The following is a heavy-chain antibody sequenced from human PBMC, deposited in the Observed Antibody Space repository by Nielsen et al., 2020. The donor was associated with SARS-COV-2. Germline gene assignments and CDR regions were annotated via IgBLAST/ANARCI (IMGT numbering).Heavy chain of an antibody. CDR2: INHSGST. CDR3: AREGSWYGNWFDP. CDR1: GGSFSGYD. Sequence: SETLSLTCAVYGGSFSGYDWSWIRQAPGKGLEWIGEINHSGSTKYHPSLKSRVTISVDTSKNQFSLKLSSVTAADTAVYYCAREGSWYGNWFDPWGQGTLVTVSS. J-gene: IGHJ5*02. V-gene: IGHV4-34*01. D-gene: IGHD6-13*01.